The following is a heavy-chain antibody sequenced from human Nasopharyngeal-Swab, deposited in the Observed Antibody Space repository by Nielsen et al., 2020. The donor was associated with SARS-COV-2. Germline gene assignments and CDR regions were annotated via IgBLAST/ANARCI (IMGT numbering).Heavy chain of an antibody. J-gene: IGHJ6*02. CDR2: IIPIFGTA. V-gene: IGHV1-69*13. CDR3: AEAPSGGWYFDYYYYGMDV. CDR1: GGTFSSYA. D-gene: IGHD6-19*01. Sequence: SVKVSCKASGGTFSSYAISWVRQAPGQGLEWMGGIIPIFGTANYAQKFQGRVTITADESTSTAYMELSSLRSEDTAVYYRAEAPSGGWYFDYYYYGMDVWGQGTTVTVSS.